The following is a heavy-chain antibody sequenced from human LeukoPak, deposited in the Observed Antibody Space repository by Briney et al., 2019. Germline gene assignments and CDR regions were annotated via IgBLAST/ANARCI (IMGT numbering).Heavy chain of an antibody. Sequence: SETLSLTCAVYGGSFSGYYWSWIRQPPGKGLEWIGEISHSGSTNYNPSLKSRVTISVDTSKNQFSLKLSSVTAADTAVYYCARGQSDSGYVYWGQGTLVTVSS. V-gene: IGHV4-34*01. CDR3: ARGQSDSGYVY. D-gene: IGHD5-12*01. CDR1: GGSFSGYY. CDR2: ISHSGST. J-gene: IGHJ4*02.